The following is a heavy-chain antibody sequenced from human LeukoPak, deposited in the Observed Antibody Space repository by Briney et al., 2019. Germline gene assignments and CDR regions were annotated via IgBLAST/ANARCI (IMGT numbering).Heavy chain of an antibody. V-gene: IGHV1-2*02. Sequence: ASVKVSCKASGYTFTGYNLNWVRQAPGQGLEWMGWINPNNGATNYAQKFQGRVTMTRDTSINTAYMELSRLRSDDTAVYYCARDCRYFDWSSLRNWFDPWGQGTLVTVSS. D-gene: IGHD3-9*01. CDR3: ARDCRYFDWSSLRNWFDP. CDR1: GYTFTGYN. J-gene: IGHJ5*02. CDR2: INPNNGAT.